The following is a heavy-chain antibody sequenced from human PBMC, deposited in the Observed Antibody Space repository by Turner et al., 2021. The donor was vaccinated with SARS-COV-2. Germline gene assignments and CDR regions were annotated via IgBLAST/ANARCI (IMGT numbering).Heavy chain of an antibody. CDR2: ISYDGSNK. D-gene: IGHD1-26*01. V-gene: IGHV3-30-3*01. CDR1: GFTFSSCA. J-gene: IGHJ4*02. Sequence: QVQLVESGGGVVQPGRSLRLSCAASGFTFSSCAMHWVRQAPGKGLEWVAVISYDGSNKYYADSVKGRFTISRDNSKNTLYLQMNSLRAEDTAVYYCARGFSGNYYYFDYWGQGTLVTVSS. CDR3: ARGFSGNYYYFDY.